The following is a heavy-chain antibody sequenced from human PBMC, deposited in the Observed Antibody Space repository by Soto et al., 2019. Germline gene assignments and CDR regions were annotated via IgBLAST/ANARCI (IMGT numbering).Heavy chain of an antibody. J-gene: IGHJ6*02. V-gene: IGHV4-39*01. D-gene: IGHD6-13*01. Sequence: SETLSLTCAVSGGSISSSYYWGWIRQPPGKGLEWIGSIYYSGSTYYNPSLKSRVTISVDTSKNQFSLKLSSVTAADTAVYYCASSWYLYYYYYGMDVWGQGTTVTVSS. CDR1: GGSISSSYY. CDR3: ASSWYLYYYYYGMDV. CDR2: IYYSGST.